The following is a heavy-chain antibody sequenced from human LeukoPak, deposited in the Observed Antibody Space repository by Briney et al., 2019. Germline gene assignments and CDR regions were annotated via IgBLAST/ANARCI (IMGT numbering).Heavy chain of an antibody. CDR1: GYSFTSYW. CDR3: ARHAGSSSSEFDY. J-gene: IGHJ4*02. D-gene: IGHD6-6*01. CDR2: IYPGDSDT. Sequence: GESLKISCKGSGYSFTSYWIGWVRQMPGEVLEWMGIIYPGDSDTRYSPSFQGQVTISADKSISTAYLQWSSLKASDTAMYYCARHAGSSSSEFDYWGQGTLVTVSS. V-gene: IGHV5-51*01.